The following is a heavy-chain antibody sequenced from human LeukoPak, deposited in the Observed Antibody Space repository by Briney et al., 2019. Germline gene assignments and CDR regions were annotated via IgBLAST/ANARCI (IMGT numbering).Heavy chain of an antibody. J-gene: IGHJ4*02. D-gene: IGHD6-6*01. V-gene: IGHV4-59*08. CDR1: GGYISSYF. CDR3: ARVKRRMGSSSGDYSDY. Sequence: SETLSLTCIDSGGYISSYFWSWIRQPPGKGLEWIGNIHDSGNTNFNPSLKSRVTISVDTSKNQFSLKLSSVTAADTAVYYCARVKRRMGSSSGDYSDYWGQGALVTVSS. CDR2: IHDSGNT.